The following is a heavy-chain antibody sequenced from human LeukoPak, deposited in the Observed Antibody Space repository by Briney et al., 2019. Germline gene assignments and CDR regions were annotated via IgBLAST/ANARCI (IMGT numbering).Heavy chain of an antibody. CDR2: IIPIFGTA. D-gene: IGHD6-6*01. CDR3: AREQRSIAARSYYMDV. J-gene: IGHJ6*03. V-gene: IGHV1-69*05. CDR1: GGTFSSYA. Sequence: SVKVSCKASGGTFSSYAISWVRQAPGQGLEWTGGIIPIFGTANYAQKFQGRVTITTDESTSTAYMELSSLRSEDTAVYYCAREQRSIAARSYYMDVWGKGTTVTVSS.